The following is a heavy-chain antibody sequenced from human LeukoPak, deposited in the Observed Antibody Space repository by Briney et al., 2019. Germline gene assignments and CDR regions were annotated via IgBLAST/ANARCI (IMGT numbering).Heavy chain of an antibody. CDR1: GFTFSSYD. CDR2: IGTAGDT. CDR3: PRADRTGGFDY. V-gene: IGHV3-13*01. J-gene: IGHJ4*02. Sequence: GGSLRLSCAASGFTFSSYDMHWVRQATGKGLEWVSAIGTAGDTYYPGSVKGRFTISRENAKNSLYLQMNSLRAGDTAVYYCPRADRTGGFDYWGQGTLVTVSS. D-gene: IGHD3-10*01.